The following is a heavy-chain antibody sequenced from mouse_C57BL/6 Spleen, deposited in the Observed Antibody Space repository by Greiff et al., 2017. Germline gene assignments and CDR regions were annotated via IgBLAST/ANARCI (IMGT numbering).Heavy chain of an antibody. CDR1: GFTFSSYA. D-gene: IGHD2-1*01. CDR2: ISDGGSYT. Sequence: EVQGVESGGGLVKPGGSLKLSCAASGFTFSSYAMSWVRQTPAKRLAWVATISDGGSYTYYPDNVKGRFTISRDNAKNNLYLHMSHLKSEDTAMYYCARDYGNFSWFAYWGQGTLVTVSA. CDR3: ARDYGNFSWFAY. V-gene: IGHV5-4*01. J-gene: IGHJ3*01.